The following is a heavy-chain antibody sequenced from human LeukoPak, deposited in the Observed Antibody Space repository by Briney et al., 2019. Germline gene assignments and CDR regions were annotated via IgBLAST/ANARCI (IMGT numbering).Heavy chain of an antibody. Sequence: SETLSLTCTVSGGSISSYYWSWIRQPPGKGLEWIGYIYYSGSTNYNPSLKSRVTISVDTSKNQFSLKLSSVTAADTAVYYCARDRLPDYYDSSGYIDYWGQGTLVTVSS. CDR2: IYYSGST. J-gene: IGHJ4*02. D-gene: IGHD3-22*01. V-gene: IGHV4-59*12. CDR3: ARDRLPDYYDSSGYIDY. CDR1: GGSISSYY.